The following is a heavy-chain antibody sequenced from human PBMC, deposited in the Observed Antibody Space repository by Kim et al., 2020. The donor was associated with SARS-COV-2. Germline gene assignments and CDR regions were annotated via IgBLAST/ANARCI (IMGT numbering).Heavy chain of an antibody. CDR3: ARGIVDTAMATMAYYFDY. J-gene: IGHJ4*02. D-gene: IGHD5-18*01. Sequence: GGSLRLSCAASGFTFSSYDMHWVRQATGKGLEWVSAIGTAGDPYYPGSVKGRFTISRENAKNSLYLQMNSLRAGDTAVYYCARGIVDTAMATMAYYFDYWGQGTLVTVSS. CDR1: GFTFSSYD. V-gene: IGHV3-13*05. CDR2: IGTAGDP.